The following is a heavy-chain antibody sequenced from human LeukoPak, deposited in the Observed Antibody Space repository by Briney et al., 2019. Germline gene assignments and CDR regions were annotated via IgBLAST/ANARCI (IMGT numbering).Heavy chain of an antibody. CDR1: GYSISRGYY. CDR2: IYNSGST. V-gene: IGHV4-38-2*02. CDR3: ARDFYFVS. Sequence: VPLQDLSPGLMKPSAPLSLTCTVSGYSISRGYYWGLIRQPPGKGLELIGTIYNSGSTSYNPSLKSRVTITVDNAKDQYSLNLTSVTAADSALYYCARDFYFVSWGQGTLVTVSS. J-gene: IGHJ4*02.